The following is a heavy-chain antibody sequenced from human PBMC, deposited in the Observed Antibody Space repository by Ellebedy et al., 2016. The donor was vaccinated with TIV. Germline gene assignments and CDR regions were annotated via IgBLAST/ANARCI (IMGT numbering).Heavy chain of an antibody. CDR2: IFDSWST. D-gene: IGHD5-18*01. V-gene: IGHV4-59*01. CDR1: GGSMSSYY. CDR3: ARALRNYGYGDYYYYAMDV. J-gene: IGHJ6*02. Sequence: MPSETLSLTCTVSGGSMSSYYWSWIRQPPGRGLEWIGNIFDSWSTNYNPSLKGRVTISVDTTKNQVSLKLRSVTAADTAIYYCARALRNYGYGDYYYYAMDVWGQGTTVTVSS.